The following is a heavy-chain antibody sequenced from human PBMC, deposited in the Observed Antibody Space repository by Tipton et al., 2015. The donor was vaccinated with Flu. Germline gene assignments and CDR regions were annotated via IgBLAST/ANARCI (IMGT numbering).Heavy chain of an antibody. CDR2: IYHSGST. D-gene: IGHD2-21*01. CDR3: ARSPKFQSSPFDY. V-gene: IGHV4-38-2*02. Sequence: TLSLTCTASGYSISSGYYWGWIRQPPGKGLEWIGSIYHSGSTNYNPSLKSRVTISVDTSKNQFSLKLSSVTAADTAVYYCARSPKFQSSPFDYWGQGTLVTVSS. CDR1: GYSISSGYY. J-gene: IGHJ4*02.